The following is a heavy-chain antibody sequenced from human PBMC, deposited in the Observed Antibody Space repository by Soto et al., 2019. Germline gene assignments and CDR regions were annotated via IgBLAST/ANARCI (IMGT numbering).Heavy chain of an antibody. V-gene: IGHV3-23*01. Sequence: EVQLLESGGGLVQPGGSLRLSCAASGFTFSSYAMSWVRQAPGKGLEWVSAISGSGGSTYYADSVKGRFTISRDNSKNTLYLQMNSLRAEDTAVYYCAKDIFMTTLTQYYYYYMDVWGKGTTVTVSS. J-gene: IGHJ6*03. D-gene: IGHD3-16*01. CDR1: GFTFSSYA. CDR2: ISGSGGST. CDR3: AKDIFMTTLTQYYYYYMDV.